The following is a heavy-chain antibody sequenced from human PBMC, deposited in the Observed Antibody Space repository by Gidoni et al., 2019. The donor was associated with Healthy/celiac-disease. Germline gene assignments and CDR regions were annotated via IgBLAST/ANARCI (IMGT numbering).Heavy chain of an antibody. CDR1: GFTFSSYD. J-gene: IGHJ4*02. CDR2: IGTACDP. D-gene: IGHD6-13*01. Sequence: EVQLVESGGGLVQPGGSLRLSCAAAGFTFSSYDMHWVRQATGTGLESVSAIGTACDPYYPCSVKGRFTISRENAKNSLYLQMNSLRAGDTAVYYCARGRRGAAAGWYYFDYWGQGTLVTVSS. CDR3: ARGRRGAAAGWYYFDY. V-gene: IGHV3-13*05.